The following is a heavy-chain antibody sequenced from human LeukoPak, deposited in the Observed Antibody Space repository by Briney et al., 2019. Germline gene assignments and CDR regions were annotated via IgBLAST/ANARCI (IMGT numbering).Heavy chain of an antibody. Sequence: PSETLSLTCTVSGDSISRYYWSWIRQPPGKGREWIGYIYYSGSTNYTPSLKSRVTISVDTSKNQFSLKLSSVTAEDTAVYYCASGHYGGNSVGAFDIWGQGTMVTVSS. D-gene: IGHD4-23*01. CDR1: GDSISRYY. J-gene: IGHJ3*02. V-gene: IGHV4-59*01. CDR3: ASGHYGGNSVGAFDI. CDR2: IYYSGST.